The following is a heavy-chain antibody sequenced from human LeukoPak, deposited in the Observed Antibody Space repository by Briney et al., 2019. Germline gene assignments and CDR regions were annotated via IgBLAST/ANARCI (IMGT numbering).Heavy chain of an antibody. V-gene: IGHV3-15*01. Sequence: GGSLRLSCAASGFTFSNAWMSWVRQAPGKGLEWVGRIKSKTDGGTTDYAAPVKGRFTISRDDSKNTLYLQMNSLKTEDTAVYYRTTDYGGNYYYYYYYMDVWGKGTTVTVSS. D-gene: IGHD4-23*01. CDR3: TTDYGGNYYYYYYYMDV. J-gene: IGHJ6*03. CDR1: GFTFSNAW. CDR2: IKSKTDGGTT.